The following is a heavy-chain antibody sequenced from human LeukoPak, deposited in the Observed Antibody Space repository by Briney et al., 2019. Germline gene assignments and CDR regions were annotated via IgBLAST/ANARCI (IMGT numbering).Heavy chain of an antibody. V-gene: IGHV3-7*01. D-gene: IGHD2-15*01. CDR2: IKQEGREK. J-gene: IGHJ4*02. CDR1: GFTFSSYW. CDR3: TRDTGCSGGSCYSVYDY. Sequence: GGSLRLSCAASGFTFSSYWMTWGRQAPGKGLEWVANIKQEGREKYYVDAVKGRFTISRDIAKNSLYLQMNSLRAEDTAVYYCTRDTGCSGGSCYSVYDYWGQGTLVTVSS.